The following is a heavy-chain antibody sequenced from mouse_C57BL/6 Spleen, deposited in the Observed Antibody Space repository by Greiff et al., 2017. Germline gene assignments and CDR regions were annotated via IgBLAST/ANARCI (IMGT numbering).Heavy chain of an antibody. Sequence: QVQLQQPGAELVMPGASVKLSCKASGYTFTSYWLHWVKQRPGQGLEWIGEIDPSDSNTNYNQKFKGKSTLTVDKSSSTAYMQLSSLTSEDSAVYYCARSYYGSSYKYFDVWGTGTTVTVSS. V-gene: IGHV1-69*01. J-gene: IGHJ1*03. CDR1: GYTFTSYW. CDR3: ARSYYGSSYKYFDV. CDR2: IDPSDSNT. D-gene: IGHD1-1*01.